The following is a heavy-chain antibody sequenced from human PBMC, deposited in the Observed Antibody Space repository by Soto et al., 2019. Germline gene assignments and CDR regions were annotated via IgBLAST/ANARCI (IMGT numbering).Heavy chain of an antibody. CDR1: GGSISSGDYY. J-gene: IGHJ5*02. V-gene: IGHV4-30-4*01. CDR3: ARSGSENFWSGYWAGGEYNWFDP. D-gene: IGHD3-3*01. Sequence: KTSETLSLTCTVSGGSISSGDYYWSWIRQPPWKGLEWIGYIYYSGSTYYNPSLKSRVTISVDTSKNQFSLKLSSVTAADTAVYYCARSGSENFWSGYWAGGEYNWFDPWGQGXLVTVYS. CDR2: IYYSGST.